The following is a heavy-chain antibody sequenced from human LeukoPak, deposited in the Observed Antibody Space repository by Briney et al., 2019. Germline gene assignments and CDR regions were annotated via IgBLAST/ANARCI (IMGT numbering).Heavy chain of an antibody. D-gene: IGHD4-17*01. CDR3: ARGHAEGFDYGELSWFDP. Sequence: RSSETLSLTCTVSGGSISSYYWSWIRQPAGKGLEWIGRIYTSGSTNYNPSLKSRVTMSVDTSKNQFSLKLSSVTAADTAVYYCARGHAEGFDYGELSWFDPWGQGTLVTVSS. V-gene: IGHV4-4*07. CDR2: IYTSGST. CDR1: GGSISSYY. J-gene: IGHJ5*02.